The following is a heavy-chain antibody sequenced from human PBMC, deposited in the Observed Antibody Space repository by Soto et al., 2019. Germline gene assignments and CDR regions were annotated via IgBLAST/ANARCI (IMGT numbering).Heavy chain of an antibody. CDR2: IYRDGRP. CDR3: ARDTENTGGGLDV. Sequence: EVQVVETGGGLIQPGGSLRLSCAVSGFSVSHNYMTRIRQAPGKGLDWVSVIYRDGRPYYANSVKGRFTLSRDTSKNMVYLQMNSLRVEDTAVYYCARDTENTGGGLDVWGQGAMVTVSS. V-gene: IGHV3-53*02. D-gene: IGHD2-8*02. J-gene: IGHJ3*01. CDR1: GFSVSHNY.